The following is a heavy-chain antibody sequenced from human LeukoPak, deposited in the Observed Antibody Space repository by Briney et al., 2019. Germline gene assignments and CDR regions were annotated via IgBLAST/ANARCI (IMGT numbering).Heavy chain of an antibody. CDR3: AREGDLMVQGLGY. CDR1: GFTFSDYY. Sequence: KPGGSLRLSCAASGFTFSDYYMSWIRQAPGKGLEWVSYISSSGNTIYYADSVKDRFTVSRDNTKNSLSLQMNSLRAEDTAVYYCAREGDLMVQGLGYWGQGTRVTVSS. V-gene: IGHV3-11*01. D-gene: IGHD3-10*01. CDR2: ISSSGNTI. J-gene: IGHJ4*02.